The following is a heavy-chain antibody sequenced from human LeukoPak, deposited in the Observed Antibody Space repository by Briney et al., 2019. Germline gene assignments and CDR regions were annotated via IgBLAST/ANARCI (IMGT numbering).Heavy chain of an antibody. D-gene: IGHD6-13*01. CDR1: GGSISSYY. Sequence: SETLSLTCTVSGGSISSYYWSWIRQPAGKGLEWIGRIYTSGSTNYNPSLKSRVTISVDTSKNQFSLKLSSVTAADTAVYYCARVYYSSSYDYWYIDLWGRGTLVTVSS. J-gene: IGHJ2*01. CDR3: ARVYYSSSYDYWYIDL. CDR2: IYTSGST. V-gene: IGHV4-4*07.